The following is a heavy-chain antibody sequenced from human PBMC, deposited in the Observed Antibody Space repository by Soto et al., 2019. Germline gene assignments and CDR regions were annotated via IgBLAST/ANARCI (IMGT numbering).Heavy chain of an antibody. V-gene: IGHV4-30-4*01. D-gene: IGHD5-18*01. J-gene: IGHJ4*02. CDR1: GGSISSGDYY. CDR2: IYYSGST. Sequence: QVQLQESGPGLVKPSQTLSLTCTVSGGSISSGDYYWIWIRQPPGQGLEWIGYIYYSGSTYYNPSLKSRVTISVDTSQTQFSLKLSSGTAAGTAVYYCARTNRGVRGYSYGQGVYWGQGTLVTVSS. CDR3: ARTNRGVRGYSYGQGVY.